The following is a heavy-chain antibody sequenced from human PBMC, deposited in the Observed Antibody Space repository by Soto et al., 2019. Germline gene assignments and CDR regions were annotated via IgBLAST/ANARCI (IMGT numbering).Heavy chain of an antibody. CDR1: GYSFAGYW. CDR3: ARQIYDSDTGPNFQYYFDS. CDR2: IDPSDSQT. D-gene: IGHD3-22*01. Sequence: LKISCKGSGYSFAGYWITWVRQKPGKGPEWMGRIDPSDSQTYYSPSFRGHVTISATKSITTVFLQWSSLRASDTAMYYCARQIYDSDTGPNFQYYFDSWGQGTPVTVSS. J-gene: IGHJ4*02. V-gene: IGHV5-10-1*01.